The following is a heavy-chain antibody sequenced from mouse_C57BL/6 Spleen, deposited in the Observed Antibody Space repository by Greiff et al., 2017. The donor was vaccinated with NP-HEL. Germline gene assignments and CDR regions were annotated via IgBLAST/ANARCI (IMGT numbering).Heavy chain of an antibody. CDR3: AKEVWVYYGSSYGYFDV. V-gene: IGHV2-9-1*01. CDR2: IWTGGGT. J-gene: IGHJ1*03. D-gene: IGHD1-1*01. CDR1: GFSLTSYA. Sequence: VKLVESGPGLVAPSQSLSITCTVSGFSLTSYAISWVRQPPGKGLEWLGVIWTGGGTNYNSALISRLSISKDNSKSQVFLKLNSLQTDDTATYYCAKEVWVYYGSSYGYFDVWGTGTTVTVSS.